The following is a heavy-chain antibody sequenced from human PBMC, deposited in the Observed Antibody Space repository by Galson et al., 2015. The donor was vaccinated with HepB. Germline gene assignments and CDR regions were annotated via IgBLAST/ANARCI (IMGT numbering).Heavy chain of an antibody. CDR2: IYYSGST. CDR3: ARQGTVTKEFDY. Sequence: ETLSLTCTVSGGSISSSSYYWGWIRQPPGKGLEWIGSIYYSGSTYYNPSLKSRVTISVDTSKNQFSLKLSSVTAADTAVYYCARQGTVTKEFDYWGQGTLVTVSS. D-gene: IGHD4-17*01. CDR1: GGSISSSSYY. V-gene: IGHV4-39*01. J-gene: IGHJ4*02.